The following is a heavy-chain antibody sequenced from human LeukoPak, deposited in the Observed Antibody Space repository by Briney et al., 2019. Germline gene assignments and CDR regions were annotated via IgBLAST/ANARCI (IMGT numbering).Heavy chain of an antibody. V-gene: IGHV3-33*06. J-gene: IGHJ5*02. CDR1: GITFSNYA. Sequence: GGSLRLSCAASGITFSNYAMTWVRQAPGKGLEWVALIWYDGSRTNYVDSVMGRFTISRDSSKNTLYLQMDNLRVEDTAVYFCAKDLSYGSLWFDPWGQGTLVTVSS. CDR3: AKDLSYGSLWFDP. CDR2: IWYDGSRT. D-gene: IGHD3-10*01.